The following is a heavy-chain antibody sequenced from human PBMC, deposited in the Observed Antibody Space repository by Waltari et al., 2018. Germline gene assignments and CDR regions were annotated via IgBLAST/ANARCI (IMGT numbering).Heavy chain of an antibody. D-gene: IGHD1-1*01. V-gene: IGHV4-38-2*02. CDR2: IHHSGSA. CDR3: ARQPIEGNLPDWFDP. Sequence: QVQLQQSGPGLVKPSETLYLTCTVPGYSISNVYYWGWIRQPPGKGLEWIGSIHHSGSAYYNPSLNSRVTISLETSKNQFSLKLTSVAATDTAIYYCARQPIEGNLPDWFDPWGQGTLVTVSS. CDR1: GYSISNVYY. J-gene: IGHJ5*02.